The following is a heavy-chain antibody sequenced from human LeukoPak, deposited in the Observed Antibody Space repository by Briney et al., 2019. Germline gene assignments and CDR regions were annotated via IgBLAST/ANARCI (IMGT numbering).Heavy chain of an antibody. V-gene: IGHV1-2*02. Sequence: GASVKVSCKASGYTFTGYYMHWVRQAPGQGLEWMGWINPNSGGTNYAQKFQGRVTMTRDTSISTAYMELSRLRSDDTAVYYCAYCGGDCYSADAFDIWGQGTMVTVSS. J-gene: IGHJ3*02. CDR1: GYTFTGYY. CDR3: AYCGGDCYSADAFDI. CDR2: INPNSGGT. D-gene: IGHD2-21*02.